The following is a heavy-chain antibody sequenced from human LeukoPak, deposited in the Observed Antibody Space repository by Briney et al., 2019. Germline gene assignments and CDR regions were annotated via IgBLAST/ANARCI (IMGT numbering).Heavy chain of an antibody. Sequence: PGGSLRLSCAASGFTFSTYWMHWVRQAPGKGLEWVAVISYDGSYKDYADSVKGRFTISRDNSKNTLYLQMNSLRAEDTAVYFCARGARKGDDYGGFFDYWGQGTLVTVSS. D-gene: IGHD4-23*01. V-gene: IGHV3-30*03. CDR3: ARGARKGDDYGGFFDY. CDR1: GFTFSTYW. J-gene: IGHJ4*02. CDR2: ISYDGSYK.